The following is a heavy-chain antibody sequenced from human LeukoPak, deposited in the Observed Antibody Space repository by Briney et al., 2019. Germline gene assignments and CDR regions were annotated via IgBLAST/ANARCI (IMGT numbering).Heavy chain of an antibody. Sequence: SETLSLTCTVSGYSFSSGYYWGWIRQPPGKGLELIGSIYHSGSTYYNPSLKSRVTISVDTSKNQFSLKLSSVTAADTAVYYCARYLSVYYYYYMDVWGKGTTVTVSS. CDR2: IYHSGST. CDR3: ARYLSVYYYYYMDV. CDR1: GYSFSSGYY. D-gene: IGHD3-3*01. J-gene: IGHJ6*03. V-gene: IGHV4-38-2*02.